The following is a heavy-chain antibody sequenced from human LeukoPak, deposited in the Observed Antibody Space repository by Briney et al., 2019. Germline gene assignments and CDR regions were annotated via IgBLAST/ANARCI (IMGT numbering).Heavy chain of an antibody. Sequence: SETLSLTCTVSGXSISSYYRSWIRQPPGKGLEWIGYIYYSGTTNYNPSLKSRVTISIDTSKNQFSLNLSSVTAADTAVYFCATVTTMIDYWGQGTLVTVSS. CDR1: GXSISSYY. V-gene: IGHV4-59*08. CDR2: IYYSGTT. D-gene: IGHD4-17*01. CDR3: ATVTTMIDY. J-gene: IGHJ4*02.